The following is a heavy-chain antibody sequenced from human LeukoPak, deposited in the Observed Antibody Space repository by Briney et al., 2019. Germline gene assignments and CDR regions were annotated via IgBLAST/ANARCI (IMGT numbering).Heavy chain of an antibody. D-gene: IGHD3-16*01. CDR3: ARGQRSNNAYPYFDS. V-gene: IGHV4-59*11. J-gene: IGHJ4*02. CDR2: IQNTGRT. CDR1: GGSINSLY. Sequence: SETLSLTCAVSGGSINSLYWSWIRQPPGKGLEWIGFIQNTGRTIYHPSLDSRATMSVDSSKNQFSLKPRSVTAADTAVYFCARGQRSNNAYPYFDSWGQGTLVTVSS.